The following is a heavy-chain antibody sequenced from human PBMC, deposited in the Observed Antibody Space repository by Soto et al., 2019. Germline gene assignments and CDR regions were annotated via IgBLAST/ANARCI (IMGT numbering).Heavy chain of an antibody. V-gene: IGHV1-46*01. CDR2: INPRGGYA. CDR3: AREVAVVGANQWLDP. D-gene: IGHD2-15*01. CDR1: GYTFTSHY. Sequence: QEQLVQSGAEVKKTGASVKVSCKASGYTFTSHYIHWVRQAPGQGLEWMGIINPRGGYATYAQKFEGRVTMTRDTSTSTIYMEMSSLISEDTAVYYCAREVAVVGANQWLDPWGQGTLVTVSS. J-gene: IGHJ5*02.